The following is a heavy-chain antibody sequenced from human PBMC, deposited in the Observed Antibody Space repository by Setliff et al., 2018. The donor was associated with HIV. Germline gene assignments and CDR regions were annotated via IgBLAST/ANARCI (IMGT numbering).Heavy chain of an antibody. J-gene: IGHJ4*02. CDR3: ARLAASIAARRRFDY. Sequence: SETLSLTCTVSGGSISSYYWSWIRQPPGKGLEWIGYIYYSGSTNYNPSLRSRVTISVDTSKNLFSLKLSSVTAADTAVYYCARLAASIAARRRFDYWGQGTLVTVSS. D-gene: IGHD6-6*01. CDR1: GGSISSYY. CDR2: IYYSGST. V-gene: IGHV4-59*08.